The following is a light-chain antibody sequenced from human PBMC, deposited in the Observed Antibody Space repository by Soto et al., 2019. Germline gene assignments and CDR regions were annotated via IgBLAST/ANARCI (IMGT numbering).Light chain of an antibody. V-gene: IGKV3-20*01. CDR2: GAS. J-gene: IGKJ1*01. CDR3: HQYGTSLRT. Sequence: MTQAPGTLSVSPGERATLSCRASQSVSSSYLAWYQQKPGQAPRLLIYGASSRATGIPDRFSGSGSGTDFTLTISRLEPEDFAVYYCHQYGTSLRTFGQGTKVDIK. CDR1: QSVSSSY.